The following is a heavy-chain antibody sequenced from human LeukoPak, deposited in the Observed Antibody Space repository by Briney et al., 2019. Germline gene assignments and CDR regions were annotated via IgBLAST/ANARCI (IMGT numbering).Heavy chain of an antibody. J-gene: IGHJ4*02. CDR1: GFAFSGYA. V-gene: IGHV3-21*04. Sequence: GGSLRLSCTDSGFAFSGYAMSWVRQAPGKGLEWVSSIISTSLDIDYADSVKGRFTVSRDDTENSLYLQMNSLRAEDTALYYCAKDIGSSSGWCDYWGQGTLVTVSS. CDR3: AKDIGSSSGWCDY. D-gene: IGHD6-19*01. CDR2: IISTSLDI.